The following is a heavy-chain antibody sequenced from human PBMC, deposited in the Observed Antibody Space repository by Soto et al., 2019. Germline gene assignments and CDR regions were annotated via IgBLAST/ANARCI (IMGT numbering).Heavy chain of an antibody. V-gene: IGHV3-48*01. Sequence: PEGSLRLSCAASGFTFSSYSMNWVRQAPGKGLEWVSYISSSSSTIYYADSVKGRFTISRDNAKNSLYLQMNSLRAEDTAVYYCARDLNLYSSGTDYWGQGTLVTVSS. J-gene: IGHJ4*02. CDR2: ISSSSSTI. CDR1: GFTFSSYS. CDR3: ARDLNLYSSGTDY. D-gene: IGHD6-19*01.